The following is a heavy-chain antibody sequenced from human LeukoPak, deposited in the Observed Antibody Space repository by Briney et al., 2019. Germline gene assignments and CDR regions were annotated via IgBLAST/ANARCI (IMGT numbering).Heavy chain of an antibody. Sequence: GGSLRPSCPAPGFTFIDHSMDWVRQAPGKGLKWVGRTRNNVDNYATEYAASLKGRFTISRDDSKNSLYLQMSSLKTEDTAVYYCAVMLRGLPIWGQGTTVTVAS. CDR3: AVMLRGLPI. D-gene: IGHD3-10*01. CDR1: GFTFIDHS. CDR2: TRNNVDNYAT. V-gene: IGHV3-72*01. J-gene: IGHJ6*02.